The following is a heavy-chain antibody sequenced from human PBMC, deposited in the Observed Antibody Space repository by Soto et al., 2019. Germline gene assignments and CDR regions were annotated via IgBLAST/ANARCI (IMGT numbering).Heavy chain of an antibody. CDR3: ARDFDGSGWSRGYYGMDV. V-gene: IGHV1-8*01. CDR1: GYTFTSYD. Sequence: GASVKVSCKASGYTFTSYDINWVRQATGQGLEWMGWMNRNSGNTGYAQKFQGRVTMTWNTSISTAYMELSSLRSEDTAVYYCARDFDGSGWSRGYYGMDVWGQGTTVTVSS. J-gene: IGHJ6*02. D-gene: IGHD6-19*01. CDR2: MNRNSGNT.